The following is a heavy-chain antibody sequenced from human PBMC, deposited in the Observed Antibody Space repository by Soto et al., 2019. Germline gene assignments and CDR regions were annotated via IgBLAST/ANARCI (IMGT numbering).Heavy chain of an antibody. CDR2: IYYSAST. CDR3: ARRAGDRRGYRVDS. CDR1: GASLSGGRSF. Sequence: QVHLQESGPRLVKPSETLSLTCTVSGASLSGGRSFWTWIRQPPGKGLEWIGYIYYSASTSYNASFKCRRLISGDSSNNHFSLRLTSVTAAATAVYYCARRAGDRRGYRVDSWGQGTLVTVSS. D-gene: IGHD3-22*01. V-gene: IGHV4-31*03. J-gene: IGHJ4*02.